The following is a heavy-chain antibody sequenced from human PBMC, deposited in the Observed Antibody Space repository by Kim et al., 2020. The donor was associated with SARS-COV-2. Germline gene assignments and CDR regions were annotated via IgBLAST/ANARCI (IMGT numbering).Heavy chain of an antibody. D-gene: IGHD5-18*01. CDR3: VKEKESDYSYGYWEGAFDI. CDR2: ISSNGGST. Sequence: GGSLRLSCSASGFTFSSYAMHWVRQAPGKGLEYVSAISSNGGSTYYADSVKGRFTISRDNSKNTLYLQMSSLRAEDTAVYYCVKEKESDYSYGYWEGAFDIWGQGTMVTVSS. CDR1: GFTFSSYA. V-gene: IGHV3-64D*06. J-gene: IGHJ3*02.